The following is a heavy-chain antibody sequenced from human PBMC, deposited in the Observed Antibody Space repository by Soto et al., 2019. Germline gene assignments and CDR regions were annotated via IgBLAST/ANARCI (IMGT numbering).Heavy chain of an antibody. CDR2: ISYRGDT. CDR1: GGSSTTYF. CDR3: ARSSGMATTFDR. D-gene: IGHD3-10*01. Sequence: SETLSLTCKVSGGSSTTYFWSWVRQPPGKRLEWIGYISYRGDTKYNPALQSRVTISLDMSEKQFSLNLSSVTSADTAIYYCARSSGMATTFDRWGQGTLVTVSS. V-gene: IGHV4-59*01. J-gene: IGHJ4*02.